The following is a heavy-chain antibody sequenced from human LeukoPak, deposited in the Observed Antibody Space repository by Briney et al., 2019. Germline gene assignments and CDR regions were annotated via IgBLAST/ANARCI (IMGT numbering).Heavy chain of an antibody. J-gene: IGHJ3*02. Sequence: SQTLSLTCTASGGSISSGSYYWSWIRRPAGKGLEWIGRIYTSGSTNYNPSLKSRVTISVDTSKNQFSLKLSSVTAADTAVYYCAREPADAFDIWGQGTMVTVSS. CDR1: GGSISSGSYY. CDR2: IYTSGST. V-gene: IGHV4-61*02. CDR3: AREPADAFDI.